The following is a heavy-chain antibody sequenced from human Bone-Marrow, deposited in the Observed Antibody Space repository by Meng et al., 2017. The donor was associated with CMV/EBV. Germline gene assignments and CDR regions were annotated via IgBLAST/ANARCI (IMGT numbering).Heavy chain of an antibody. CDR3: ARGVGLNSQYQLLEPI. J-gene: IGHJ3*02. V-gene: IGHV3-21*01. CDR1: GFTFSTYS. CDR2: ISSSSNYI. Sequence: GESLKISCAASGFTFSTYSMNWVRQAPGKGLEWVSSISSSSNYIYSADSVKGRFTISRDNAKNSLYLQMNSLRAEDTAVYYCARGVGLNSQYQLLEPIWGQGTMVTVSS. D-gene: IGHD2-2*01.